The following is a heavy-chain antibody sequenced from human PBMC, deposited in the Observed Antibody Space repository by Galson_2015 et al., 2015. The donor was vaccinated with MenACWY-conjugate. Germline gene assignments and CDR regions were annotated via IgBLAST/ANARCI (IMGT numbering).Heavy chain of an antibody. CDR2: ISFDGSDE. V-gene: IGHV3-30*18. D-gene: IGHD3-3*01. CDR1: GFTFGYYG. CDR3: SKARAATSSGVLILPSETDS. J-gene: IGHJ4*02. Sequence: SLRLSCAASGFTFGYYGIHWVRQAPGKGLEWLAVISFDGSDEYYADSVKGRFTLSRDNSQNTVYLQMNSLRPEDTAMYYCSKARAATSSGVLILPSETDSWGQGTLVTVSS.